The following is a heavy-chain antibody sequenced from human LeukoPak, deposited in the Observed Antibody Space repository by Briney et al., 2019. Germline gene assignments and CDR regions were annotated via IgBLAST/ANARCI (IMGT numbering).Heavy chain of an antibody. J-gene: IGHJ1*01. CDR3: ARRGSGYSSSWYPSIHFQH. V-gene: IGHV3-21*01. D-gene: IGHD6-13*01. CDR1: GFTFSSYS. Sequence: GGSLRLSCAASGFTFSSYSMNWVRQAPGKGLEWVSSISSSSSYIYYADSVKGRFTISRDNAKNSLYLQMNSLRAEDTAVYYCARRGSGYSSSWYPSIHFQHWGQGTLVTVSS. CDR2: ISSSSSYI.